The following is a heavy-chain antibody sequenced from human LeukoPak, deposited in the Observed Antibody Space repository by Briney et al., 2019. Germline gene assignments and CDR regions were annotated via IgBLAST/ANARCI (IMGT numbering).Heavy chain of an antibody. V-gene: IGHV3-7*01. CDR1: GFTFSSSC. CDR3: TRDSQGSGTYSTDH. J-gene: IGHJ4*02. Sequence: PGGSLRLSCVASGFTFSSSCMSWLRQGPGKGPEWVANMNQDGSRKYYVDSVKGRFTISRDNAKNSLFLQMNGLRDEDTAVYYCTRDSQGSGTYSTDHWGQGALVTVSS. D-gene: IGHD3-10*01. CDR2: MNQDGSRK.